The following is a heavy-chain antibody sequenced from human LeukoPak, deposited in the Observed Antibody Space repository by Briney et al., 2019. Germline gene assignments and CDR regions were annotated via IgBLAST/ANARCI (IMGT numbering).Heavy chain of an antibody. CDR3: AKYGNSGWVIDN. D-gene: IGHD6-19*01. Sequence: KASETLSLTCTVSGGSIGTNYWTWIRQPPGQGLEYIGYIYYTGATNYNPSLKSRVTISVDTSKNQFSLKLTSVPAADTAVYFCAKYGNSGWVIDNWGQGTLVTVSS. V-gene: IGHV4-59*08. J-gene: IGHJ4*02. CDR1: GGSIGTNY. CDR2: IYYTGAT.